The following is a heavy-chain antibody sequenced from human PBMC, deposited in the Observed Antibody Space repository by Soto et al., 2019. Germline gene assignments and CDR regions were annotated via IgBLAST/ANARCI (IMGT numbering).Heavy chain of an antibody. CDR1: GGTFSSYA. D-gene: IGHD2-15*01. CDR2: IIPIFGTA. CDR3: ARGGCSGGRCYYNYYYYYGMDV. Sequence: ASVKVSCKATGGTFSSYAISWVRQAPGQGLEWMGGIIPIFGTANYAQKFQGRVTITADESTSTAYMELSSLRSEDTAVYYCARGGCSGGRCYYNYYYYYGMDVWGQGTTVTVSS. J-gene: IGHJ6*02. V-gene: IGHV1-69*13.